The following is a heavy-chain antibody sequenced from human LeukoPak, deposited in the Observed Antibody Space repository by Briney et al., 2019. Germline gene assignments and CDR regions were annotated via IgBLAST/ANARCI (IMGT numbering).Heavy chain of an antibody. D-gene: IGHD6-13*01. CDR3: AREGIAAAHDAFDI. V-gene: IGHV4-61*02. J-gene: IGHJ3*02. CDR2: IYTSGST. Sequence: SETLSLTCTVSGGSISSGSYYWSWIRQPAGKGLEWIGRIYTSGSTNYNPSLKSRVTISVGTSKNQFSLKLSSVTAADTAVYYCAREGIAAAHDAFDIWGQGTMVTVSS. CDR1: GGSISSGSYY.